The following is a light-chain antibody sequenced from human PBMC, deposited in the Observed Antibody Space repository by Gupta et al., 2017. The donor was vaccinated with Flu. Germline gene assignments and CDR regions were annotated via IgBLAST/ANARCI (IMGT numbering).Light chain of an antibody. CDR1: SSNIGSNT. CDR3: AAWDDSLNGHYV. V-gene: IGLV1-44*01. Sequence: QSVLAQPPSASGTPGPRVTISCSGSSSNIGSNTVNWYQQVPGTAPKLLIYGNKQRPSGVPDRFSGSKSGSSASLAISGLQSEDEADYYCAAWDDSLNGHYVFGTGTKVTVL. J-gene: IGLJ1*01. CDR2: GNK.